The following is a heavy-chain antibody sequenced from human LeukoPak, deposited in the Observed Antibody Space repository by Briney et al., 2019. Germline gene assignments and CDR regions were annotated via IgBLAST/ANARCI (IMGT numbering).Heavy chain of an antibody. CDR2: INPSGGST. J-gene: IGHJ4*02. CDR3: ARAGVGSGWSTNYFDY. CDR1: GYTSTSYY. D-gene: IGHD6-19*01. V-gene: IGHV1-46*01. Sequence: GASVKVSCKASGYTSTSYYIHWVRQAPGQGLEWMGIINPSGGSTSSAQKFQGRVTMTRDTSTTTVYMELSSLRSEDTAVYYCARAGVGSGWSTNYFDYWGQGTLVTVSS.